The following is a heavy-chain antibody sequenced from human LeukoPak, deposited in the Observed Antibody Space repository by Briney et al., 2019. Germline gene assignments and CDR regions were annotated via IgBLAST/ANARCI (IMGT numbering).Heavy chain of an antibody. CDR2: INSDGSST. V-gene: IGHV3-74*01. Sequence: PGGSLRLSCAASGFSIRSNYMHWVRQALGKGLVWVSRINSDGSSTNYADSVKGRFTISRDNAKNTLFLQMNSLRAEDTAVYYCTRDWTARSNAFDIWGQGTMVTVSS. CDR1: GFSIRSNY. J-gene: IGHJ3*02. CDR3: TRDWTARSNAFDI. D-gene: IGHD3/OR15-3a*01.